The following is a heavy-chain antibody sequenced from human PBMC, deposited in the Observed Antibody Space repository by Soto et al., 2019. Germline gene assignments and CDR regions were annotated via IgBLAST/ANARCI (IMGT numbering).Heavy chain of an antibody. CDR3: AGVRFYYDSSGFDY. CDR2: ISGGGGSTI. CDR1: GFTFSDYY. D-gene: IGHD3-22*01. J-gene: IGHJ4*02. Sequence: QVQLVESGGGLVKPGGSLRLSCAASGFTFSDYYMRWIRQSPGKGLEWVSDISGGGGSTISYADSVKGRFTISRDNAQNYLYLQMNSLRAEDTAVYYCAGVRFYYDSSGFDYWGQGALVSVSS. V-gene: IGHV3-11*01.